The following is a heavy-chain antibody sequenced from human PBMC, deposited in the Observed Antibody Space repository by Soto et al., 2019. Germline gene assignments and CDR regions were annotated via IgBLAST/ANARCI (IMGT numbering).Heavy chain of an antibody. CDR2: IYYSGST. J-gene: IGHJ6*03. D-gene: IGHD3-10*01. CDR1: GGSISSSSYY. V-gene: IGHV4-39*01. Sequence: SETLSLTCTVSGGSISSSSYYWGWIRQPPGKGLEWIGSIYYSGSTYYNPSLKSRVTISVDTSKNQFSLKLSSVTAADTAVYYCARVGGSITMVRGVVPFGGKYYMDVWGKGTTVTVSS. CDR3: ARVGGSITMVRGVVPFGGKYYMDV.